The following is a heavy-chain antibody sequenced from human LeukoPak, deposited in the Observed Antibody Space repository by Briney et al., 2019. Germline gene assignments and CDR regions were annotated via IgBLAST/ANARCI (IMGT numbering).Heavy chain of an antibody. Sequence: ASVKVSCKASVYTFTGYYIHWVRQAPGQGLEWMGLINPGGGNTNYAQNFQGRVTMTRDTSASTVYMELSSLRSEDTAIYYCARIRDGYNDAYDIWGQGTVVTVPS. CDR1: VYTFTGYY. D-gene: IGHD5-24*01. J-gene: IGHJ3*02. CDR2: INPGGGNT. V-gene: IGHV1-46*01. CDR3: ARIRDGYNDAYDI.